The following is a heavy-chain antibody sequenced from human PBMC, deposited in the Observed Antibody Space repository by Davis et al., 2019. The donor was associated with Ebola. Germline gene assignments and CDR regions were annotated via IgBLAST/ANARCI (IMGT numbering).Heavy chain of an antibody. CDR3: ATTQWLREFDN. Sequence: GESLKISCAVSGFTVSSNHMSWVRQAPGKGLEWVSVIYDQSTAYADAVRGRFIISIYKSNNTLYLEMNSLRVDDTAVYYCATTQWLREFDNWGQGTLVTVSS. CDR1: GFTVSSNH. J-gene: IGHJ4*02. V-gene: IGHV3-53*04. CDR2: IYDQST. D-gene: IGHD6-19*01.